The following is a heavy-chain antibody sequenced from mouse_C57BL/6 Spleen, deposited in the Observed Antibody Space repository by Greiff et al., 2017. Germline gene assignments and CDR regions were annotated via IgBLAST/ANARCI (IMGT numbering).Heavy chain of an antibody. CDR3: AAYYSNLFAY. Sequence: EVQLQQSGPELVKPGASVKIPCKASGYTFTDYNMDWVKQSHGKSLEWIGDINPNNGGTIYNQKFKGKATLTVDKASSTAYMELRSLTSEDTAVYYCAAYYSNLFAYWGQGTLVTVSA. V-gene: IGHV1-18*01. CDR2: INPNNGGT. J-gene: IGHJ3*01. D-gene: IGHD2-5*01. CDR1: GYTFTDYN.